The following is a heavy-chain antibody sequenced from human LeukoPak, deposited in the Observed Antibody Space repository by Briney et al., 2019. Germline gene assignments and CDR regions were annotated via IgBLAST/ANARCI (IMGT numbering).Heavy chain of an antibody. D-gene: IGHD4-11*01. CDR2: ISAHNGNT. V-gene: IGHV1-18*01. J-gene: IGHJ4*02. CDR3: ARAQTTLLLDY. CDR1: SYIFTSYG. Sequence: GASVKVSCKASSYIFTSYGIIWVRQAPGQGLQWMGWISAHNGNTNYAQKLRGRVTMTTDTSTSTVYMELRSLRSDDTAVYYCARAQTTLLLDYWGQGTLVTVSS.